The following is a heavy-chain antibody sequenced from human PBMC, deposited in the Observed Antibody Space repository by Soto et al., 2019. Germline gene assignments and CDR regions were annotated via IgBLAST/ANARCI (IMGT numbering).Heavy chain of an antibody. J-gene: IGHJ5*02. CDR2: INPNSGGT. CDR1: GYTFTGYY. CDR3: ARQDWNDYWFDP. V-gene: IGHV1-2*02. Sequence: ASVKVSCKASGYTFTGYYMHWVRQAPGQGLEWMGWINPNSGGTNYAQKFQGRVTMTRDTSISTAYMELSRLRSDDTAVYYCARQDWNDYWFDPWGQGTLVTVSS. D-gene: IGHD1-1*01.